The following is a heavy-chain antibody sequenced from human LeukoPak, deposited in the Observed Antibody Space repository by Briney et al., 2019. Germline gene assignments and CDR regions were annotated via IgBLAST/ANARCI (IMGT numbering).Heavy chain of an antibody. CDR2: TYYSGST. Sequence: SETLSLTCTVSGGSISSYYWSWIRQPPGKGLEWIGYTYYSGSTNYNPSLKSRVTISVDTSMNQLSLKLSSVTAADTAVYYCARVADNWNIDAFDIWGQGTMVTVSS. J-gene: IGHJ3*02. D-gene: IGHD1/OR15-1a*01. CDR1: GGSISSYY. V-gene: IGHV4-59*01. CDR3: ARVADNWNIDAFDI.